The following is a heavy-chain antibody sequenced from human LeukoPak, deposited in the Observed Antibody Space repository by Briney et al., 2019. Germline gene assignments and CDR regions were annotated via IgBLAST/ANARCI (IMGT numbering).Heavy chain of an antibody. Sequence: GGSLRLSCAASGFTFSSYGMLWVRQAPGKGLEGVAVISYDGSNKYYADSVKGRFTISRDNSKNTLYLQMNSLRAEDTAVYYCASFVVPAAIMSWFDPWGQGTLVTVSS. CDR3: ASFVVPAAIMSWFDP. J-gene: IGHJ5*02. D-gene: IGHD2-2*01. V-gene: IGHV3-30*03. CDR1: GFTFSSYG. CDR2: ISYDGSNK.